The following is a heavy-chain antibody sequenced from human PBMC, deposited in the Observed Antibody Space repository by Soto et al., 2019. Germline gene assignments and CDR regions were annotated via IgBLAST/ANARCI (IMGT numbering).Heavy chain of an antibody. Sequence: GGSLRLSCAASGFTFSSYAMSWVRQAPGKGLEWVSAISGSGDSTYYADSVKGRFTISRDNSKNTLYLQMNSLRAEDTAVYYCAKDLSGETYYDFWSGYSSFDYWGQGTLVTVSS. CDR2: ISGSGDST. CDR1: GFTFSSYA. J-gene: IGHJ4*02. D-gene: IGHD3-3*01. V-gene: IGHV3-23*01. CDR3: AKDLSGETYYDFWSGYSSFDY.